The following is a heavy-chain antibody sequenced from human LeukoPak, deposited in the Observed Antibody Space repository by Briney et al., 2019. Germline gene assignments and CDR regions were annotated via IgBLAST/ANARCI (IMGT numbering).Heavy chain of an antibody. Sequence: SETLSLTCTVSGGSISSSSYYWGWIRQSPGKGLEWIGSIYYSGSAYYNPSLESRVTISVDTSKNHFSLMLYSMTAADTADYYCARLPDYHYYYMDVWGKGTTVTVSS. V-gene: IGHV4-39*02. CDR3: ARLPDYHYYYMDV. J-gene: IGHJ6*03. CDR2: IYYSGSA. D-gene: IGHD1-14*01. CDR1: GGSISSSSYY.